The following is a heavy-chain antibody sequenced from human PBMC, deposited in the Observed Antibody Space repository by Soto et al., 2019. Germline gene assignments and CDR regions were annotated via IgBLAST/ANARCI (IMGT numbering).Heavy chain of an antibody. Sequence: GGSLRLSCAASGFTFSSYAMSWVRQAPGKGLEWVSAISGSGGSTYYADSVKGRFTMSRDNSRYTLSLQMNSLRAEDTAVYYCAKDRGHFDYWGQGTLVTVSS. CDR3: AKDRGHFDY. CDR2: ISGSGGST. CDR1: GFTFSSYA. D-gene: IGHD3-16*01. J-gene: IGHJ4*02. V-gene: IGHV3-23*01.